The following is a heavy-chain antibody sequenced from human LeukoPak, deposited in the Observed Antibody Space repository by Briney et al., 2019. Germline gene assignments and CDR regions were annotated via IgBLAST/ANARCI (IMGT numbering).Heavy chain of an antibody. V-gene: IGHV3-23*01. D-gene: IGHD3-10*01. CDR3: AKDRDYYGSGSYYSP. CDR2: ISGSGGST. Sequence: GGSLRLSCAASGFTFSIYWMSWVRQAPGKGLEWVSAISGSGGSTYYADSVKGRFTISRDNSKNTLYLQMNSLRAEDTAVYYCAKDRDYYGSGSYYSPWGQGTLVTVSS. CDR1: GFTFSIYW. J-gene: IGHJ5*02.